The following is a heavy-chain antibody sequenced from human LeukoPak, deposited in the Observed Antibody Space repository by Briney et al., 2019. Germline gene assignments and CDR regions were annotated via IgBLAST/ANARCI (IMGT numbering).Heavy chain of an antibody. V-gene: IGHV4-39*01. CDR2: IYYTGDA. D-gene: IGHD6-13*01. Sequence: SETLSLTCDVSGGSINSTGYFWGWIRQSPGKGLEWVGAIYYTGDAYFNPSLRSRANMAVDTSENRFSLNLRSVTAADTAIYYCARRRSWPEFDYWGQGTLVTISS. J-gene: IGHJ4*02. CDR3: ARRRSWPEFDY. CDR1: GGSINSTGYF.